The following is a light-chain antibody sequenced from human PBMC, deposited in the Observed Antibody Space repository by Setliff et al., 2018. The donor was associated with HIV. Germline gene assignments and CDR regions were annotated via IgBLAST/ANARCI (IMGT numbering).Light chain of an antibody. V-gene: IGLV2-8*01. J-gene: IGLJ1*01. CDR1: SSDVGGYSY. Sequence: QSVLTQPASVSGSPGQSISISCTGTSSDVGGYSYVSWYQQHPGKAPKLMIYAVSKRPSGVPDRFSGSKSGNTASLTVSGLQAEDEADYYCSSYAGSNNFYGFGTGTKVTVL. CDR3: SSYAGSNNFYG. CDR2: AVS.